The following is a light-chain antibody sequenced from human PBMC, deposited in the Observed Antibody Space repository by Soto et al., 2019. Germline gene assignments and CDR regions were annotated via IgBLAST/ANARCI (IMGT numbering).Light chain of an antibody. J-gene: IGLJ2*01. Sequence: QSVLTQPPSVSGAPGQRVTISCTGSSSNIGAVYDVHWYQQLPGTAPKLLIYANSNRPSGVPDRFSGSKSGTSASLAITGLQAEDEADYYCQSYDSSLSGSVVFGGGSQLTVL. V-gene: IGLV1-40*01. CDR3: QSYDSSLSGSVV. CDR2: ANS. CDR1: SSNIGAVYD.